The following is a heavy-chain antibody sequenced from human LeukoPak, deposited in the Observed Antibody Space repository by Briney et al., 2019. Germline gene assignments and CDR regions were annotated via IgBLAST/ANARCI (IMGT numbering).Heavy chain of an antibody. CDR2: ISYDGSNK. V-gene: IGHV3-30*18. J-gene: IGHJ4*02. CDR3: AKNDYGDYAARIDY. D-gene: IGHD4-17*01. CDR1: GITFSSYG. Sequence: GGSLRLSCAVSGITFSSYGMHWVRQAPGKGLEWVAVISYDGSNKYYADSVKGRFTISRDNSKNTLYLQMNSLRAEDTAVYYCAKNDYGDYAARIDYWGQGTLVTVSS.